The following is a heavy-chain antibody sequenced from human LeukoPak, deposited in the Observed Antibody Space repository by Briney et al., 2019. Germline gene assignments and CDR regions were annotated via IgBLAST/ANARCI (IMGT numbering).Heavy chain of an antibody. D-gene: IGHD5-12*01. J-gene: IGHJ2*01. CDR1: GGSFSGYY. V-gene: IGHV4-34*01. CDR3: ARNGYGPDWYFDL. CDR2: IYYSGST. Sequence: PSETLSLTCAVYGGSFSGYYWSWIRQPPGKGLEWIGSIYYSGSTYYNPSLKSRVTISVDTSKNQFSLKLSSVTAADTAVYYCARNGYGPDWYFDLWGRGTPVTVSS.